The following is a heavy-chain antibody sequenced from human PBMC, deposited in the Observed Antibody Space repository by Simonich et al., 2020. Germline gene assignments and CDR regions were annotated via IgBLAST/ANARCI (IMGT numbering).Heavy chain of an antibody. D-gene: IGHD1-1*01. Sequence: EVQLVQSGAEVKKPGESLKISCKGSGYSFTSYWIGWVRQMPGKGLEWMVIIYPGVAATRYSPAFKGQVTISADKSISTAYLQWSSLKASDTAMYYCARQLNDFDIWGQGTMVTVSS. J-gene: IGHJ3*02. V-gene: IGHV5-51*01. CDR2: IYPGVAAT. CDR1: GYSFTSYW. CDR3: ARQLNDFDI.